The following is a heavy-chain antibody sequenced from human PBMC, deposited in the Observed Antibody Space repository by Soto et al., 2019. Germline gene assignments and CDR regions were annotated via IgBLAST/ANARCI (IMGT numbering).Heavy chain of an antibody. Sequence: QVHLQQWGAGLLKPSETLSLTCAVYGESFIGYYWTWIRQSPGKGLKWIGEINHGGSTNYNPSLKSRVSISIDTSKNQFSLTLTSVTAADTSVYYCARTDIVTTNWFDPWGQGTLVTVSS. J-gene: IGHJ5*02. D-gene: IGHD5-12*01. CDR2: INHGGST. CDR3: ARTDIVTTNWFDP. CDR1: GESFIGYY. V-gene: IGHV4-34*01.